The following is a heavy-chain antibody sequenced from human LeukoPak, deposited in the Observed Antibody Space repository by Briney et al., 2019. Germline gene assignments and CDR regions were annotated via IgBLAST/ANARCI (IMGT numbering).Heavy chain of an antibody. J-gene: IGHJ6*03. V-gene: IGHV1-69*13. Sequence: SVKVSCKTSGDTFSTYGISWVRQAPGQGLEWMGGIIPIFGIPNVAQKFQGRVTITSDESTSTIYMEVNSLRSGDTAVYYCARTYYYGSGTYWYSYYYMDVWGGGTTVTVS. D-gene: IGHD3-10*01. CDR3: ARTYYYGSGTYWYSYYYMDV. CDR1: GDTFSTYG. CDR2: IIPIFGIP.